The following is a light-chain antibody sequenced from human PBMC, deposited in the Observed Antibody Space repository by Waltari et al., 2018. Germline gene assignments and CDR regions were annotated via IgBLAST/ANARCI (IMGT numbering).Light chain of an antibody. CDR2: EAS. J-gene: IGKJ1*01. CDR1: PSVLTH. V-gene: IGKV3-15*01. CDR3: QQYNDWWT. Sequence: EVVITQYPATLSVSAGGRAPLSCRASPSVLTHLAWYQQKPGQAPRLLIYEASTRATSIPARFIGSGSGTEFTLTISSLQSEDFAVYYCQQYNDWWTFGQGTKVQIK.